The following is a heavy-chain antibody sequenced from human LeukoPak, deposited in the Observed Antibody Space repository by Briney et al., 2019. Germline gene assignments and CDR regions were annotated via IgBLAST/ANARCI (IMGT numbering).Heavy chain of an antibody. Sequence: ASVKVSCKASGYTFIAYYMFWVRQAPGQGLEWMGWINPNSGATGHAQKFQGRVTMTRDTSISTSSMEVTGLRSHDTAVYFCARDGYCRGSSCPFQHWGQGTMVPVSS. CDR1: GYTFIAYY. J-gene: IGHJ1*01. CDR2: INPNSGAT. D-gene: IGHD2-2*03. V-gene: IGHV1-2*02. CDR3: ARDGYCRGSSCPFQH.